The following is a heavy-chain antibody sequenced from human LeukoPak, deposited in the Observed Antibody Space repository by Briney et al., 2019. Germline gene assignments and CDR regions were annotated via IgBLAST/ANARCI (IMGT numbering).Heavy chain of an antibody. CDR2: ISGGGGER. CDR1: GFTFSTYS. V-gene: IGHV3-23*01. J-gene: IGHJ4*02. CDR3: AKGRTLVGGSTRSYDY. Sequence: GGSLRLSCAASGFTFSTYSMSWVRQAPGKGLEWVSVISGGGGERFYADSVKGRFTISRDNSKNALYLQMNSLRVEDTAVYYCAKGRTLVGGSTRSYDYWGQGTLVTVSS. D-gene: IGHD1-26*01.